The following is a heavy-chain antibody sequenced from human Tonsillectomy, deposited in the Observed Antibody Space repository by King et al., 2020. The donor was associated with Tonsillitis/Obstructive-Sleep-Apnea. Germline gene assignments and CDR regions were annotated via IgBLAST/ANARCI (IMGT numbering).Heavy chain of an antibody. CDR3: ARERRQFPEPGGYFDS. V-gene: IGHV3-7*01. Sequence: VQLVESGGGLVQPGGSLRLSCAASGFTFSHYYMAWVRQAPGKGLEWVANIKQDGSEQYYVDSVKGRFTISRDNAKNSVFLQLSSLRPEDSGIYYCARERRQFPEPGGYFDSWGQGALVTVS. D-gene: IGHD5-24*01. CDR2: IKQDGSEQ. CDR1: GFTFSHYY. J-gene: IGHJ5*01.